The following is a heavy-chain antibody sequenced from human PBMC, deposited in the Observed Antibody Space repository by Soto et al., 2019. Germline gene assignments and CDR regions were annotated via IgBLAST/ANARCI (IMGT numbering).Heavy chain of an antibody. J-gene: IGHJ5*02. CDR1: GGSISSGGYY. CDR3: ARGVLP. D-gene: IGHD3-16*01. V-gene: IGHV4-31*01. Sequence: QVQLQESGPGLVKPSQTLSLTCTVSGGSISSGGYYWSWIRQHPGKGLEWIGSIYYSGSTYYNPSPKSPVTLPVDTSKHPFAAKLRSVTAADTAVYYCARGVLPWCQGTMFTVAS. CDR2: IYYSGST.